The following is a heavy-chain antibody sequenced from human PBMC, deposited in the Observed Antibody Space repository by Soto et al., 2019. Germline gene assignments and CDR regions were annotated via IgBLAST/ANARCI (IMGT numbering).Heavy chain of an antibody. CDR3: AKAPYYDSSGNWFDP. V-gene: IGHV3-23*01. CDR1: GFTFSSYA. J-gene: IGHJ5*02. Sequence: GGSLRLSCAASGFTFSSYAMSWVRQAPGKGLEWVSAISGSGGSTYYADSVKGRFTSSRDNSKNTLYLQMNSLRAEDTAVYYCAKAPYYDSSGNWFDPWGQGTLVTVSS. CDR2: ISGSGGST. D-gene: IGHD3-22*01.